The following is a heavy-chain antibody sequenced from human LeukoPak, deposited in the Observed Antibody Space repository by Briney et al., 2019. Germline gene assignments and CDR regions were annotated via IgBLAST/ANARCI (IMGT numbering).Heavy chain of an antibody. D-gene: IGHD1-26*01. CDR3: TRDGGSFCDLDY. J-gene: IGHJ4*02. V-gene: IGHV3-64*02. CDR2: INTDGRIT. Sequence: GGSLGLSCVASGFSFRNYAIHWVRQAPGKGLEYVSVINTDGRITYYADSVKGRFTISRDNSKNTVYLQMDSLRGEDMAVYYCTRDGGSFCDLDYWGQGALVTVSS. CDR1: GFSFRNYA.